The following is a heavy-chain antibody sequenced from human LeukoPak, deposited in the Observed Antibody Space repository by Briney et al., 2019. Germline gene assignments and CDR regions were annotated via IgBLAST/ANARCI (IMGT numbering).Heavy chain of an antibody. Sequence: GASVKVSCKVSGYTLTELSMHWARQAPGKGLEWMGGFDPEDGETIYAQKFQGRVTMTEDTSTDTAYMELSSLRSEDTAVHYCATGVLLWFGGTPGNDYWGQGTLVTVSS. J-gene: IGHJ4*02. CDR1: GYTLTELS. V-gene: IGHV1-24*01. CDR3: ATGVLLWFGGTPGNDY. D-gene: IGHD3-10*01. CDR2: FDPEDGET.